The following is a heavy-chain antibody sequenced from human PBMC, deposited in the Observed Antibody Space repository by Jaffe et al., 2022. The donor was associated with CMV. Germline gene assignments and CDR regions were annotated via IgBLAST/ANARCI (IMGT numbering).Heavy chain of an antibody. D-gene: IGHD5-18*01. J-gene: IGHJ4*02. Sequence: QVQLQQWGAGLLKPSETLSLTCAVYGGSFSGYYWSWIRQPPGKGLEWIGEINHSGSTNYNPSLKSRVTISVDTSKNQFSLKLSSVTAADTAVYYCARSFGYGPNFDYWGQGTLVTVSS. CDR2: INHSGST. V-gene: IGHV4-34*01. CDR1: GGSFSGYY. CDR3: ARSFGYGPNFDY.